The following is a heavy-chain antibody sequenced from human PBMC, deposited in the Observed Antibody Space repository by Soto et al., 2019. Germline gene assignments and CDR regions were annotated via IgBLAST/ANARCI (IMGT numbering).Heavy chain of an antibody. J-gene: IGHJ6*03. V-gene: IGHV1-18*01. D-gene: IGHD2-15*01. CDR1: GYTFTSYG. Sequence: GASVKVSCKASGYTFTSYGISWVRQAPGQGLEWMGWISAYNGNTNYAQKLQGRVTMTTDTSTSTAYMELRSLRSDDTAVYYCARDSLADCSGGSCYYYMDVWGKGTTVTVSS. CDR2: ISAYNGNT. CDR3: ARDSLADCSGGSCYYYMDV.